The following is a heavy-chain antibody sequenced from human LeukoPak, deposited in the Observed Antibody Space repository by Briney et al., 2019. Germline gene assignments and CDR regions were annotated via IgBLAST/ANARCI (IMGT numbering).Heavy chain of an antibody. CDR1: GGSISSSSYY. CDR2: IHYSGST. V-gene: IGHV4-39*01. J-gene: IGHJ5*01. D-gene: IGHD5-12*01. CDR3: ARHGYSDYGIDS. Sequence: PSETLSLTCTVSGGSISSSSYYWDWIRQPPGKGLEWIGYIHYSGSTHYNPALKSRLTISADMSKNQFALKMSSVTAADTAVYCCARHGYSDYGIDSWGQGTLVTVPS.